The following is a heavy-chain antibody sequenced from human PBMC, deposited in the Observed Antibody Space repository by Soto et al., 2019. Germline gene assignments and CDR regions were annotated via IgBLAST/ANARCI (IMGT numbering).Heavy chain of an antibody. CDR1: GGSISSGGYS. V-gene: IGHV4-30-2*01. CDR2: INHSGTT. Sequence: QLQLQESGSGLVKPSQTLSLTCAVSGGSISSGGYSWSWIRQPPGKGLEWIGYINHSGTTSYNPSPKSRVTISVDRSKNQFSLKLSSVTAADTAVYYCAAGGGLPRYYWGQGTLVTVSS. J-gene: IGHJ4*02. CDR3: AAGGGLPRYY. D-gene: IGHD5-12*01.